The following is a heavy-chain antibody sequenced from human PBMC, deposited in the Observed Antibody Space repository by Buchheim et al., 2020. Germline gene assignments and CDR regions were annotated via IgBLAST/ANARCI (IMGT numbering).Heavy chain of an antibody. CDR1: GFTFSSYA. CDR2: ISGSGGST. V-gene: IGHV3-23*01. J-gene: IGHJ4*02. CDR3: AKGGGITMVRGVRPIDY. Sequence: EVQLLESGGGLVQPGGSLRLSCAASGFTFSSYAMGWVRQAPGKGLEWVSVISGSGGSTYYADSVKGRFTISRDNPTKTLCLQMNSLIAEDTAVYYCAKGGGITMVRGVRPIDYWGQGTL. D-gene: IGHD3-10*01.